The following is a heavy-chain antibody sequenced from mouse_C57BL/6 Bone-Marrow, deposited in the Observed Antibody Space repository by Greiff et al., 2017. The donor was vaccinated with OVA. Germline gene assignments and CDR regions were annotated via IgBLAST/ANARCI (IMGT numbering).Heavy chain of an antibody. CDR2: ISNGGGST. V-gene: IGHV5-12*01. D-gene: IGHD4-1*01. J-gene: IGHJ3*01. CDR3: ARQKLGWLAY. CDR1: GFTFSDYY. Sequence: EVKLVESGGGLVQPGGSLKLSCAASGFTFSDYYMYWVRQTPEKRLEWVAYISNGGGSTYYPDTVKGRFTISRDNAKNTRYLQMSRLKSEDTAMYYCARQKLGWLAYWGQGTLVTVSA.